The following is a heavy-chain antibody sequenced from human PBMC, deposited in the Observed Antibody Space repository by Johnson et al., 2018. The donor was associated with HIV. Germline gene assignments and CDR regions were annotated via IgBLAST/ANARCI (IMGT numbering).Heavy chain of an antibody. CDR1: GFTFSSYA. CDR3: ARLRGAFDI. CDR2: ISYDRSNK. J-gene: IGHJ3*02. V-gene: IGHV3-30-3*01. Sequence: VQLVESGGGVVQPGRSLRLSCAASGFTFSSYAMHWVRQAPGKGLEWVAVISYDRSNKYYADSVKGRFTISRDNSKNTLYLQMHSLRAEDTAVYYCARLRGAFDIWGQGTMVTVSS.